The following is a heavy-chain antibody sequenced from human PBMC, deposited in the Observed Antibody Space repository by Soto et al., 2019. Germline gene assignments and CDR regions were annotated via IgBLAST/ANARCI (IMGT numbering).Heavy chain of an antibody. CDR3: ARARYQLLHPYYYGMDV. CDR1: GGSISSYY. V-gene: IGHV4-59*01. CDR2: IHYSGST. Sequence: QVQLQESGPGLVKPSETLSLTCTVSGGSISSYYWSWIRQSPGKGLEWIGYIHYSGSTKSHPSLRSRVTISVDTSRTQVSLKLSSVPAADSAVYFCARARYQLLHPYYYGMDVWGEGTTVTVSS. D-gene: IGHD2-2*01. J-gene: IGHJ6*04.